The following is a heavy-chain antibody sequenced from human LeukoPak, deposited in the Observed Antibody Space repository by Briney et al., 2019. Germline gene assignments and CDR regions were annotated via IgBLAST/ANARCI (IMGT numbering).Heavy chain of an antibody. J-gene: IGHJ3*02. CDR1: GYTFTNNF. CDR2: INPSGDNT. CDR3: ARDPAPKHAFDI. V-gene: IGHV1-46*01. Sequence: ASVKVSCKASGYTFTNNFMHWVRQAPGQGLEWMGIINPSGDNTWYAQKFQGRVTMTTDTSTSTAYMELRSLRSDDTAVYYCARDPAPKHAFDIWGEGTMVTVSS.